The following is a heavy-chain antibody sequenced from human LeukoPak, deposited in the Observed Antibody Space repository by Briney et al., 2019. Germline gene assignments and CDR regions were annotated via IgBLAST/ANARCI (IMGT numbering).Heavy chain of an antibody. CDR1: AYTFTSCD. V-gene: IGHV1-8*01. Sequence: GASVTVSFTSSAYTFTSCDINWVRQAHGQGLEWMGWMNPNSGNRGYGQSFQGRITMTRDISIGTAYMELSNLTSEDAAIYYCTRGSSGRRDNWGQGTLVTVSA. CDR3: TRGSSGRRDN. J-gene: IGHJ4*02. D-gene: IGHD6-19*01. CDR2: MNPNSGNR.